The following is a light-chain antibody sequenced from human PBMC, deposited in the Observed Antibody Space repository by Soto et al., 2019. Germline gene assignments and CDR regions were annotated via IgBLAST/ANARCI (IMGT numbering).Light chain of an antibody. CDR2: DVG. J-gene: IGLJ1*01. CDR3: NSYRTVSTYV. CDR1: SSDIGGYNF. Sequence: QPASVSGSPGQSITIACTGTSSDIGGYNFVSWYQQHPGKAPKLLIYDVGNRPSGVSNRCSGSKSGNTASLTISGLQAEDEAHYYCNSYRTVSTYVFGTGTKLTVL. V-gene: IGLV2-14*01.